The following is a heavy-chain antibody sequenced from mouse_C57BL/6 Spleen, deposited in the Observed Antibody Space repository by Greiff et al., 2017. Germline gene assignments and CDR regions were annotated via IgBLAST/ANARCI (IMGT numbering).Heavy chain of an antibody. Sequence: VQRVESGAELVRPGASVTLSCKASGYTFTDYEMHWVKQTPVHGLEWIGAIDPETGGTAYNQKFKGKAILTADKSSSTAYMELRSLTSEDSAVYYCTVHSSGYVFAYWGQGTLVTVSA. CDR1: GYTFTDYE. CDR2: IDPETGGT. CDR3: TVHSSGYVFAY. J-gene: IGHJ3*01. D-gene: IGHD3-2*02. V-gene: IGHV1-15*01.